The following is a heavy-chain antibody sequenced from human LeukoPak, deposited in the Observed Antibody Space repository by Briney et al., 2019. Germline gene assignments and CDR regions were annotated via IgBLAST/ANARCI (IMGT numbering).Heavy chain of an antibody. CDR1: GDSVSDKNFY. CDR3: ARDRPPVPPFLDGPSRFYYYMDV. Sequence: SETLSLTCDVSGDSVSDKNFYWTWVRQPAGRGLEWIGRISTPGNTNYNPSLKSRVTISLDTSKKQFSLRLSSVTAADTAVYYCARDRPPVPPFLDGPSRFYYYMDVWGKGTRSPSP. D-gene: IGHD3/OR15-3a*01. J-gene: IGHJ6*03. V-gene: IGHV4-61*02. CDR2: ISTPGNT.